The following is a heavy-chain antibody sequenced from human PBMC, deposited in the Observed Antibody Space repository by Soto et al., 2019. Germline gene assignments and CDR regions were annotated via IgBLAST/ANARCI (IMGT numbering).Heavy chain of an antibody. J-gene: IGHJ4*02. D-gene: IGHD6-6*01. Sequence: ETLSLTCGVSGYSLTSGYHWGWIRQPPGKGLEWIGTIYHSGTTYYNPSLMSRVTMSVDTSKNQFSLKVTSATAADTAVYFCVRVYGRSSCFFDSWGQGTLVTVSS. CDR2: IYHSGTT. CDR1: GYSLTSGYH. CDR3: VRVYGRSSCFFDS. V-gene: IGHV4-38-2*01.